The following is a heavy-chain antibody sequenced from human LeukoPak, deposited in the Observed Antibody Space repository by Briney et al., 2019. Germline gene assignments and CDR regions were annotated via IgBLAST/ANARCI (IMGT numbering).Heavy chain of an antibody. J-gene: IGHJ4*02. CDR1: GFTFSSYG. Sequence: GGSLRLSCAASGFTFSSYGMHWVRQAPGKGLVWVSRIKSDGSNTNYADSVKGRFTISRDNAKNTLHLQMNSLRAEDTAVYYCARESFAARWDWGQGTLVTVSS. D-gene: IGHD6-6*01. CDR2: IKSDGSNT. V-gene: IGHV3-74*01. CDR3: ARESFAARWD.